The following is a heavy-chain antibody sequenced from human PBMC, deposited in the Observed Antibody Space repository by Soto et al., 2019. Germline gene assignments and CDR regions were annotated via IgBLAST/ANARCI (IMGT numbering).Heavy chain of an antibody. D-gene: IGHD2-21*01. CDR1: GFTFSSYS. J-gene: IGHJ4*02. Sequence: GGSLRLSCAASGFTFSSYSMNWVRQAPGKGLEWVSSISSSSSYIYYADSVKGRFTISRDNAKNSLYLQMNSLRAEDTAVYYCARVYCGGDCYDYWGQGTLVTVFS. CDR3: ARVYCGGDCYDY. V-gene: IGHV3-21*01. CDR2: ISSSSSYI.